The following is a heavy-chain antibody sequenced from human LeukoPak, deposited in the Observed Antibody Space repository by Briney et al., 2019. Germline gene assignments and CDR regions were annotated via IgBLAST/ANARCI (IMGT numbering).Heavy chain of an antibody. CDR3: ARDTKDSSSWYGGYYMDV. CDR1: GGSISSYY. V-gene: IGHV4-4*07. J-gene: IGHJ6*03. D-gene: IGHD6-13*01. Sequence: SATLSLTCTVSGGSISSYYWSWIRQPAGKGLEWIGRIYTSGSTNYNPSLKSRVTMSVDTSKNQFSLKLSSVTAADTAVYYCARDTKDSSSWYGGYYMDVWGKGTTVTISS. CDR2: IYTSGST.